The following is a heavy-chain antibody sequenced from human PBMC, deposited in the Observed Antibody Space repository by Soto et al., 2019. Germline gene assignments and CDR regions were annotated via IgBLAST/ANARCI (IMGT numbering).Heavy chain of an antibody. CDR3: ARGSGYYYWDDY. CDR1: GYTFTSYA. J-gene: IGHJ4*02. CDR2: INAGNGNT. D-gene: IGHD3-22*01. V-gene: IGHV1-3*01. Sequence: GASVKVSCKASGYTFTSYAMHRVRQAPGQRLEWMGWINAGNGNTKYSQKFQGRVTITRDTSASTAYMELSSLRSEDTAVYYCARGSGYYYWDDYWGQGTLVTVSS.